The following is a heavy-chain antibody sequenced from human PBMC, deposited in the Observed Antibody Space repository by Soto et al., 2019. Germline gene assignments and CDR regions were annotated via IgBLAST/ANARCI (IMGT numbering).Heavy chain of an antibody. J-gene: IGHJ6*02. CDR2: IIPIFGTA. Sequence: SVKVSCKASGGTFSSYAISWVRQAPGQGLEWMGGIIPIFGTANYAQKFQGRVTITADESTSTAYMELSSLRSEDTAVYYCARTTVTTNPYFYYYYYGMDVWGQGTTVTVSS. D-gene: IGHD4-17*01. CDR3: ARTTVTTNPYFYYYYYGMDV. V-gene: IGHV1-69*13. CDR1: GGTFSSYA.